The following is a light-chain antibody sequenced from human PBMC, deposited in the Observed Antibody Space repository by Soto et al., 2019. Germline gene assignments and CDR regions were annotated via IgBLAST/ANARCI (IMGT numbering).Light chain of an antibody. CDR3: LRHNDYPIT. CDR1: QGIGNG. V-gene: IGKV1-17*01. J-gene: IGKJ5*01. Sequence: DIQMTQSPSSLAASLRDRVTITCRASQGIGNGLSWFQQKPGKAPKRLIYAASTLQSGVPSRFSGSGSGTEFTLTISSLQPEDFATYYCLRHNDYPITFGQGTRLEIK. CDR2: AAS.